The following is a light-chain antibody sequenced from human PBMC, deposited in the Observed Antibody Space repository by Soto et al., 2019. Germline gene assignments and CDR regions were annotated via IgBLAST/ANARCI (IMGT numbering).Light chain of an antibody. CDR1: QSVSSSY. V-gene: IGKV3-20*01. CDR2: GAS. CDR3: QQYNNWPLIT. Sequence: EIVLTQSPGTLSLSPGERAPLSCRASQSVSSSYLAWYQQKPGQAPRLLIYGASSRATGIPDRFSGSGSGTDFTLTISRLEPEDFAVYYCQQYNNWPLITFGQGTRLEIK. J-gene: IGKJ5*01.